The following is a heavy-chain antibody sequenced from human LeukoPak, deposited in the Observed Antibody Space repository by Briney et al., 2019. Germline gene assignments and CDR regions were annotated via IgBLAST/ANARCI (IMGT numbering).Heavy chain of an antibody. V-gene: IGHV1-2*02. J-gene: IGHJ6*03. Sequence: ASVKVSCKASGYTFTGYYMHWVRQAPGQGLEWMGWINPNSGGTNYAQKFQGRVTMTRDTSISTAYMELSRLRSDDTAVYYCARDPGTTTPYYYYYMDVWGKGTTVTISS. CDR2: INPNSGGT. D-gene: IGHD4-17*01. CDR1: GYTFTGYY. CDR3: ARDPGTTTPYYYYYMDV.